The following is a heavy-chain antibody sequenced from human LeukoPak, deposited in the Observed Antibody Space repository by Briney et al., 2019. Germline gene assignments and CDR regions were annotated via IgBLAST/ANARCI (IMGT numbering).Heavy chain of an antibody. D-gene: IGHD3-10*01. CDR3: ARDRDYYYNSGRNDAFDI. CDR1: GFTFSSYN. Sequence: GGSLRLSCAASGFTFSSYNMNWVRQAQGQGLEWVSSISSSSSYIYYADSVKGRLTISRDNAKNSLNLQMSSLRAEDTAVYYCARDRDYYYNSGRNDAFDIWGQGTMVTVSS. CDR2: ISSSSSYI. J-gene: IGHJ3*02. V-gene: IGHV3-21*01.